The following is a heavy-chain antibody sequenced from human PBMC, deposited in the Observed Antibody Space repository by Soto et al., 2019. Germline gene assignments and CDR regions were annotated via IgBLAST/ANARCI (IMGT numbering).Heavy chain of an antibody. CDR3: ATDRRLGYCSGGSCYSDDAFDI. J-gene: IGHJ3*02. CDR1: GYTFTGYY. Sequence: EASVKVSCKASGYTFTGYYMHWVRQAPGQGLEWMGWINPNSGGTNYAQKFQGWVTMTRDTSISTAYMELSRLRSDDTAVYYCATDRRLGYCSGGSCYSDDAFDIWGQGTMVTVSS. CDR2: INPNSGGT. D-gene: IGHD2-15*01. V-gene: IGHV1-2*04.